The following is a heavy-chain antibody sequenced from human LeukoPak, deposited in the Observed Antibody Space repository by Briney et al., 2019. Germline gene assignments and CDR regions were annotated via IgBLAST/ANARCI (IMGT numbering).Heavy chain of an antibody. J-gene: IGHJ4*02. CDR1: GFTFSSYG. CDR3: AKGGPYDSSGYRDLYYFDY. D-gene: IGHD3-22*01. Sequence: GRSLRLSCAAPGFTFSSYGMHWVRQAPGKGLEWVAVISYDGSNKYYADSVKGRFTISRDNSKNTLYLQMNSLRAEDTAVYYCAKGGPYDSSGYRDLYYFDYWGQGTLVTVSS. CDR2: ISYDGSNK. V-gene: IGHV3-30*18.